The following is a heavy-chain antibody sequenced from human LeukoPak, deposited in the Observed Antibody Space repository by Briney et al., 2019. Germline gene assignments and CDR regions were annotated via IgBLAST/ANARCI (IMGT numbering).Heavy chain of an antibody. V-gene: IGHV1-69*04. D-gene: IGHD2-2*01. CDR2: IIPILGIA. CDR1: GGTFSSYA. Sequence: ASVTVSCKASGGTFSSYAISWVRQAPGQGLGWMGRIIPILGIANYAQKFQGRVTITADKSTSTAYMELSSLRSEDTAVYYCARALVVPATRMGIYYHGMDVWGQGTTVTVSS. CDR3: ARALVVPATRMGIYYHGMDV. J-gene: IGHJ6*01.